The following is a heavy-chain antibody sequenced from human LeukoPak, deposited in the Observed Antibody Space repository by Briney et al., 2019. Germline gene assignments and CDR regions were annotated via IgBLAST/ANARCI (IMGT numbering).Heavy chain of an antibody. Sequence: SETLSLTCTVSGGSISSSSYYWGWIRQPPGKGLEWIGSIYYSGSTYYNPSLKSRVTISVDTSKNQFSLKLSSVTAADTAVYYCARLSGYVVVPAAIPRLDYWGQGTLVTVSS. CDR2: IYYSGST. V-gene: IGHV4-39*01. D-gene: IGHD2-2*02. J-gene: IGHJ4*02. CDR3: ARLSGYVVVPAAIPRLDY. CDR1: GGSISSSSYY.